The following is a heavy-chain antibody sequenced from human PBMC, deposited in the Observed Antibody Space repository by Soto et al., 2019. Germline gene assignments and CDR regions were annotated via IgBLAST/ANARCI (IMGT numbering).Heavy chain of an antibody. Sequence: QVQLVQSGAEVERPRASVKVSCKASGDTFTMYGMHWVRQAPGQSLEWMGWINAGNGNRKYSEKFQGRVTITRDTSASTTYMELSSLRSEDTAVYYCARATLRYYAMDVWGQGTTVTVSS. J-gene: IGHJ6*02. CDR2: INAGNGNR. CDR1: GDTFTMYG. V-gene: IGHV1-3*01. CDR3: ARATLRYYAMDV.